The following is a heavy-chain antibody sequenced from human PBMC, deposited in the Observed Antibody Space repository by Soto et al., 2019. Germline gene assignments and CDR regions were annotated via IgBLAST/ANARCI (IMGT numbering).Heavy chain of an antibody. V-gene: IGHV3-23*01. CDR3: AKARFRDPWGYYYGMDV. J-gene: IGHJ6*02. Sequence: GGSLRLSCAASGFTFSSYAMSWVRQAPGKGLEWVSAISGSGGSTYYADSVKGRFTISRDNSKNTLYLQMNSLRAEDTAVYYCAKARFRDPWGYYYGMDVWGQGTTVTVSS. D-gene: IGHD3-10*01. CDR1: GFTFSSYA. CDR2: ISGSGGST.